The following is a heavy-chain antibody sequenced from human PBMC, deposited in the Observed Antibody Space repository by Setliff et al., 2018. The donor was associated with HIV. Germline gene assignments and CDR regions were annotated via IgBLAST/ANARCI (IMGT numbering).Heavy chain of an antibody. V-gene: IGHV4-4*07. D-gene: IGHD3-10*01. J-gene: IGHJ6*03. CDR2: IYTSGST. CDR3: ARDFLSGDYYYCYMDV. Sequence: SETLSLTCTVSGGSISSYYWSWIRQPAGKGLEWIGRIYTSGSTNYNPSLKSRVTMSVDTSKNQFSLKLSSVTAADTAVYYCARDFLSGDYYYCYMDVWGKGTTVTVSS. CDR1: GGSISSYY.